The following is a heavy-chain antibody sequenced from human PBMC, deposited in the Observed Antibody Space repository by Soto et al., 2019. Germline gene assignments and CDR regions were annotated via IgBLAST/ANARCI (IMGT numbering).Heavy chain of an antibody. Sequence: GGSLRLSCAASGFTFSSYAMSWVRQAPGKGLEWVSAISGSGGSTYYADSVKGRFTISRDNSKNTLYLQMNSLRAEDTAVYYCAKSQRGQRQGVYKMEPFDYWGQGTLVTVSS. D-gene: IGHD1-1*01. CDR1: GFTFSSYA. CDR2: ISGSGGST. J-gene: IGHJ4*02. V-gene: IGHV3-23*01. CDR3: AKSQRGQRQGVYKMEPFDY.